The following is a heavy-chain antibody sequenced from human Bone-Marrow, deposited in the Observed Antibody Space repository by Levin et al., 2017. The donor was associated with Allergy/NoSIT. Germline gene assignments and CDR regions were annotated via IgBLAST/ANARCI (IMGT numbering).Heavy chain of an antibody. CDR1: GFSFSTYE. CDR3: ASGPISDY. D-gene: IGHD5-24*01. Sequence: GGSLRLSCAASGFSFSTYEMIWVRQAPRKGLEWVSYISSSGSAVHYADSVKGRFTISRDNARNSLYLQMNSLRVEDTAVYYCASGPISDYWGQGTLVIVSS. CDR2: ISSSGSAV. V-gene: IGHV3-48*03. J-gene: IGHJ4*02.